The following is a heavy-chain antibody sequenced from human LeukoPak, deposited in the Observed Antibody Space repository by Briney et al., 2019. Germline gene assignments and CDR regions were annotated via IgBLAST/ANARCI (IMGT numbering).Heavy chain of an antibody. CDR1: GGSISSYY. V-gene: IGHV4-59*08. J-gene: IGHJ4*02. CDR3: ASPSIAAPTYYFDY. D-gene: IGHD6-13*01. Sequence: SETLSLTCTVSGGSISSYYWSWIRQPPGKGLEWIGYIYYSGSTNYNPSLKSRVTISVDTSKNQFSLKLSSVTAADTAVYYCASPSIAAPTYYFDYWGQGTLVTVSS. CDR2: IYYSGST.